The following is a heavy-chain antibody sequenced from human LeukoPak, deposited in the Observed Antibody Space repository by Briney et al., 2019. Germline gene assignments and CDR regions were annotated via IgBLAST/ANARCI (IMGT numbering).Heavy chain of an antibody. CDR1: GYTFTGYY. Sequence: SVKVSCKASGYTFTGYYMHWVRQAPGQGLEWMGWINPNSGGTNYAQKFQGRVTMTRDTSISTAYMELSRLRSDDTAVYYCARGGSGSYYQTSLVGYWGQGTLVTVSS. J-gene: IGHJ4*02. CDR3: ARGGSGSYYQTSLVGY. CDR2: INPNSGGT. V-gene: IGHV1-2*02. D-gene: IGHD3-10*01.